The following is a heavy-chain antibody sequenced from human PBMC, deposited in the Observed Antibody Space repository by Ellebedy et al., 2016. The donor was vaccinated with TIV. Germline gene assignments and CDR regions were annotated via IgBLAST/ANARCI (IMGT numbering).Heavy chain of an antibody. D-gene: IGHD1-1*01. CDR1: GYSISSGYY. V-gene: IGHV4-38-2*02. Sequence: SETLSLTCTVSGYSISSGYYWGWIRQPPGKGLEWIASIYYTGTTYYTPSLKSRVTISGDTSKNQFSLKLTSVTAPDTAVYYCARGPVLYNFDAFDIWGQGTVVTVSS. CDR2: IYYTGTT. CDR3: ARGPVLYNFDAFDI. J-gene: IGHJ3*02.